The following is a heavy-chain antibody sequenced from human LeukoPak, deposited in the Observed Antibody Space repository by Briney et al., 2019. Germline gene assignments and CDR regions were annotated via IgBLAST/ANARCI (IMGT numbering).Heavy chain of an antibody. Sequence: SETLSLTCTVSGGSISSYYWSWIRQPPGKGLEWIGYIYYSGSTNYNPSLKSRVTISVDTSKNQFSLKLSSVTAADTAVYYCARASGYNDAFDIWGQGTMVTVSS. V-gene: IGHV4-59*01. CDR2: IYYSGST. CDR1: GGSISSYY. J-gene: IGHJ3*02. CDR3: ARASGYNDAFDI. D-gene: IGHD3-22*01.